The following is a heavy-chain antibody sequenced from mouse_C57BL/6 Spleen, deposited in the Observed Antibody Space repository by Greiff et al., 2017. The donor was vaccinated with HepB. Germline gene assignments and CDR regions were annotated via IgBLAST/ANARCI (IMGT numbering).Heavy chain of an antibody. V-gene: IGHV1-53*01. Sequence: QVHVKQPGTELVKPGASVKLSCKASGYTFTSYWMHWVKQRPGQGLEWIGNINPSNGGTNYNEKFKSKATLTVDKSSSTAYMQLSSLTSEDSAVYYCARAYYINYGGFSYWGQGTLVTVSA. CDR3: ARAYYINYGGFSY. CDR1: GYTFTSYW. CDR2: INPSNGGT. J-gene: IGHJ3*01. D-gene: IGHD2-5*01.